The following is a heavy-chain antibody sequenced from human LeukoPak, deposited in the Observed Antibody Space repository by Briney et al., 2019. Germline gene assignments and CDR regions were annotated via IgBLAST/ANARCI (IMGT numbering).Heavy chain of an antibody. CDR3: VPRYCSSTSCEDY. J-gene: IGHJ4*02. CDR2: ISSSSKYI. CDR1: GLTFSTYS. D-gene: IGHD2-2*01. Sequence: PGGSLRLSCAASGLTFSTYSMNWVRQAPGQGLQWVSSISSSSKYIYYADSVKGRFTISRDNAKNSLYLQMTSLRPEDSAVYYCVPRYCSSTSCEDYWGQGTLVTVSS. V-gene: IGHV3-21*06.